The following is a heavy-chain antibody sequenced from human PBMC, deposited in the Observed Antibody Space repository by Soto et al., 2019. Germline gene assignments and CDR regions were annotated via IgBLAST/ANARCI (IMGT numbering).Heavy chain of an antibody. CDR1: GFTFSDYD. Sequence: GSLRLSCAASGFTFSDYDMHWVRQLSGKGLEWVSAIGTLGDTYYAGSVKGRFTISRENAKDSFYLQMNSLRAGDTALYYCARGRSYSFDSTPPPRFDPWGRGTLVTVSS. CDR2: IGTLGDT. CDR3: ARGRSYSFDSTPPPRFDP. V-gene: IGHV3-13*01. J-gene: IGHJ5*02. D-gene: IGHD2-21*01.